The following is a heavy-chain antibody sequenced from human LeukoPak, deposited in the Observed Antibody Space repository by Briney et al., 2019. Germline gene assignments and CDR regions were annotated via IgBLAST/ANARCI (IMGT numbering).Heavy chain of an antibody. CDR1: GFTVSSNY. D-gene: IGHD3-10*01. CDR3: AKEGGSGKPLQH. J-gene: IGHJ1*01. Sequence: GGSLRLSCAASGFTVSSNYMSWVRQAPGKGLEWVAAISYDGSNKYYADSVKGRFTISRDNSKSTLYLQMNSLRAEDTAVYYCAKEGGSGKPLQHWGQGTLVTVSS. CDR2: ISYDGSNK. V-gene: IGHV3-30*18.